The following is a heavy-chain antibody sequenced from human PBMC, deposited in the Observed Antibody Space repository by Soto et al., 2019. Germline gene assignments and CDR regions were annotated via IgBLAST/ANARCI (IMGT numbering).Heavy chain of an antibody. J-gene: IGHJ6*02. CDR2: ISAYNGNT. Sequence: ASVKVSCKASGYTFTSYGISWVRQAPGQGLEWMGWISAYNGNTNYAQKLQGRVTMTTDTSTSTAYMELRSLRSDDTAVYYCARGREYYDFWSGYYTKTPYYYYGMDVWGQGTTVTVSS. V-gene: IGHV1-18*01. D-gene: IGHD3-3*01. CDR3: ARGREYYDFWSGYYTKTPYYYYGMDV. CDR1: GYTFTSYG.